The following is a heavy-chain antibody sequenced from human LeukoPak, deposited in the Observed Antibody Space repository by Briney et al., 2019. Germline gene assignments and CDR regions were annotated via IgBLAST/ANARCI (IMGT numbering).Heavy chain of an antibody. J-gene: IGHJ4*02. CDR1: GGSISSGDYY. D-gene: IGHD2-2*01. CDR2: IYYCGST. CDR3: ARSTVVPAAPFDY. Sequence: SQTLSLTCTVSGGSISSGDYYWSWIRQPPGKGLEWIGYIYYCGSTYYNPSLKSRVTISVDTSKNQFSLKLSSVTAADTAVYYCARSTVVPAAPFDYWGQGTLVTVSS. V-gene: IGHV4-30-4*08.